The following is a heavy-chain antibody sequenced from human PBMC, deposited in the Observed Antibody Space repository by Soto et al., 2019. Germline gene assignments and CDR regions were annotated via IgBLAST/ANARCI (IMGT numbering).Heavy chain of an antibody. CDR3: AKTGYYYDSGSYKWFDP. Sequence: LETLRLSWTVSEGTIINPSYYWGLLRQPPGKGLEWIASIHYSGSTYYNPSLRSRVTISVDMSRNQFSLKLTAVTAADTAVYYCAKTGYYYDSGSYKWFDPWGQGTLVTVSS. CDR1: EGTIINPSYY. D-gene: IGHD3-10*01. J-gene: IGHJ5*02. V-gene: IGHV4-39*01. CDR2: IHYSGST.